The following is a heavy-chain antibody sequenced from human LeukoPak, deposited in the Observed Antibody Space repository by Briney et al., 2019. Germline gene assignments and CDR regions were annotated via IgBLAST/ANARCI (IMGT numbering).Heavy chain of an antibody. CDR1: GGSISSGDYY. D-gene: IGHD3-10*01. CDR2: IYYSGST. CDR3: ASSPGFEAMVRGAPLYYYYYMDV. V-gene: IGHV4-30-4*08. J-gene: IGHJ6*03. Sequence: SETLSLTCTVSGGSISSGDYYWSWIRQPPGKGLEWIGYIYYSGSTYYNPSLKSRVTISVDTSKNQFSLKLSSVTAADTAVYYCASSPGFEAMVRGAPLYYYYYMDVWGKGTTVTVSS.